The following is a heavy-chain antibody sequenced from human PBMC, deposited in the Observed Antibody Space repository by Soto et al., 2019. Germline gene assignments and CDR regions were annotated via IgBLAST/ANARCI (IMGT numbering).Heavy chain of an antibody. CDR3: AKDHRH. Sequence: GGSLRLSCATSGFTFTNYAMSWVRQAPGKGLEWVSAISGSGATTYYADSVKGRFTISRDNSKTTLYLQMNSLRADDTAVYYCAKDHRHWGQGTLVTVSS. CDR2: ISGSGATT. J-gene: IGHJ4*02. CDR1: GFTFTNYA. V-gene: IGHV3-23*01.